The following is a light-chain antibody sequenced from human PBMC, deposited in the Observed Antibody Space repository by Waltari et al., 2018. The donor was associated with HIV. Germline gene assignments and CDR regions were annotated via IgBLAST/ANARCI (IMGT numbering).Light chain of an antibody. CDR2: DAS. Sequence: EIVLTQSPGTLSLSPGDRATLSCRASQSVTRNFLAWYQQKRGQAPRLLIYDASTRATGIPDRFSGGGSGTDFTLTISRLEPEDLAVYYCLQYGSSWYTFGQGTNLDI. V-gene: IGKV3-20*01. CDR3: LQYGSSWYT. CDR1: QSVTRNF. J-gene: IGKJ2*01.